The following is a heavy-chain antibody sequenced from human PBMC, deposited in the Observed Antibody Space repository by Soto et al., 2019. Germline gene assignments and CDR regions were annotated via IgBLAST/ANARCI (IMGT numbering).Heavy chain of an antibody. CDR1: GFSFSNAW. J-gene: IGHJ6*02. CDR3: TTGSVEGV. D-gene: IGHD2-15*01. V-gene: IGHV3-15*07. Sequence: EVQLVESGGGLVKPGGSLRLSCAASGFSFSNAWMNWVRQAPGKGLEWVGRIKRKIDGEATDYAGPVKGRFTVFRDDSKSALYLQMNSLRAVVTAVYYCTTGSVEGVWGQGTTVTVS. CDR2: IKRKIDGEAT.